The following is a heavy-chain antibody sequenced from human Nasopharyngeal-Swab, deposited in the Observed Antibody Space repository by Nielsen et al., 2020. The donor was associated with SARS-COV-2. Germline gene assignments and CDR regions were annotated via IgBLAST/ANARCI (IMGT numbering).Heavy chain of an antibody. Sequence: ASVKVSCKASGYTFTSYGISWVRQAPGQGLEWMGWISAYNGNTNYAQRLQGRVTMTTDTSTSTAYMELRSLRSDDKAVYYCARVTGYCSSTSCYARKWDYWGQGTLVTVSS. CDR1: GYTFTSYG. CDR3: ARVTGYCSSTSCYARKWDY. J-gene: IGHJ4*02. V-gene: IGHV1-18*04. CDR2: ISAYNGNT. D-gene: IGHD2-2*01.